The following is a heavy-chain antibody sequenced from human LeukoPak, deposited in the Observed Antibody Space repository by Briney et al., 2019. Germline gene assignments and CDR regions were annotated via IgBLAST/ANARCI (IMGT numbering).Heavy chain of an antibody. J-gene: IGHJ4*02. D-gene: IGHD2-15*01. Sequence: ASVKVSCKASGYIFTGYYIHWVRQAPGQGLEWMGWMNPNSGNTGYAQKFQGRVTMTRNTSISTAYMELSSLRSEDTAVYYCARAGGYCGRISCPYYFDYWGQGSLVAASS. CDR3: ARAGGYCGRISCPYYFDY. CDR1: GYIFTGYY. CDR2: MNPNSGNT. V-gene: IGHV1-8*02.